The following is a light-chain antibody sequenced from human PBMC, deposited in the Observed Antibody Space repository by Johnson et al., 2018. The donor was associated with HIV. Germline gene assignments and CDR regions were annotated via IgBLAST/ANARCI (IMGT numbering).Light chain of an antibody. V-gene: IGLV1-51*01. CDR1: SSNIGNNY. CDR2: DNN. CDR3: LAWDTSLRAWGV. J-gene: IGLJ1*01. Sequence: QSVLTQPPSVSAAPGQKVTISCSGSSSNIGNNYVSWYQQLPGTAPKLLIYDNNQRPSGIPDRFSGSKSGTSATLGITGLQTGDEADYYCLAWDTSLRAWGVFGTGTKVTVL.